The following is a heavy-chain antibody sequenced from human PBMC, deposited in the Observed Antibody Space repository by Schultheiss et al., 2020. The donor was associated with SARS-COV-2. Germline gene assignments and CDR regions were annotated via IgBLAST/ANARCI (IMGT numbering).Heavy chain of an antibody. J-gene: IGHJ6*03. CDR2: INHSGST. V-gene: IGHV4-34*01. CDR3: ARYPITMMGSYYYYYMDV. Sequence: SETLYLTCAVYGGSFSDYHWTWIRQPPGKGLEWIGEINHSGSTNYNPSLKSRVTISVDKSKNQFSLKLSSVTAADTAVYYCARYPITMMGSYYYYYMDVWGKGTTVTVSS. CDR1: GGSFSDYH. D-gene: IGHD3-22*01.